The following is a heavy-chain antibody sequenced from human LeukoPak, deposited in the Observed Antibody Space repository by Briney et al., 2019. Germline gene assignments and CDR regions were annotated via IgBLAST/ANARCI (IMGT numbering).Heavy chain of an antibody. J-gene: IGHJ4*02. CDR1: GYIFSSYW. V-gene: IGHV3-7*01. CDR2: IKQDGSEA. D-gene: IGHD1-26*01. Sequence: GGSLRLSCAASGYIFSSYWMSWVRQAPGKGLEWVAIIKQDGSEAYYVDSVKGRFTVSRDNAKNSLYLQMNSLRAEDTAVYYCARDTSSIVGPRFDYWGQGTLVTASS. CDR3: ARDTSSIVGPRFDY.